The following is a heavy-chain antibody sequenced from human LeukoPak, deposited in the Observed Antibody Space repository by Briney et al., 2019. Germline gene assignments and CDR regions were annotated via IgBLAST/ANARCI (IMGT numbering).Heavy chain of an antibody. J-gene: IGHJ4*02. V-gene: IGHV1-69*05. CDR3: ARSHEQAVVAPFDY. CDR1: GGTFSSYA. CDR2: IIPIFGTA. Sequence: SVKVSCKASGGTFSSYAISWVRQAPGQGLEWMGGIIPIFGTANYAQKFQGRVTITTDESTSTAYMELSSLRSEDTAVYYCARSHEQAVVAPFDYWGQGTLVTVSS. D-gene: IGHD4-23*01.